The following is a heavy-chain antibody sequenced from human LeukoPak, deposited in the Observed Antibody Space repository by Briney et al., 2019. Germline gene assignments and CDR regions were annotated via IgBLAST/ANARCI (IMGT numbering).Heavy chain of an antibody. CDR3: ARCESSSWPYYYYYMDV. D-gene: IGHD6-13*01. CDR1: GFTFSSYS. J-gene: IGHJ6*03. V-gene: IGHV3-21*01. CDR2: ISSSSSYI. Sequence: PGGSLRLFCAASGFTFSSYSMNWVRQAPGKGLEWVSSISSSSSYIYYADSVKGRFTISRDNAKNSLYLQMNSLRAEDTAVYYCARCESSSWPYYYYYMDVWGKGTTVTVSS.